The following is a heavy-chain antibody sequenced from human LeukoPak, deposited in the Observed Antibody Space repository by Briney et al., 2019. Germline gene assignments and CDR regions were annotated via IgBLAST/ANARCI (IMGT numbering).Heavy chain of an antibody. Sequence: ASVKVSCKASGYTFTSYGISWVRQAPGQGLEWMGWISAYNGNTNYAQKLQGRVTMTTDTSTSTAYMELRSLRSDDTAVYYCARQVDIHYYDRSGCSTDAWGPGPLVTVYS. CDR2: ISAYNGNT. V-gene: IGHV1-18*01. D-gene: IGHD3-22*01. CDR1: GYTFTSYG. CDR3: ARQVDIHYYDRSGCSTDA. J-gene: IGHJ1*01.